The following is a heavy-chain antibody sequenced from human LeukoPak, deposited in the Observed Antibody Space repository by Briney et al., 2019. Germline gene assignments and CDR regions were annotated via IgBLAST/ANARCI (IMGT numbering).Heavy chain of an antibody. V-gene: IGHV1-18*01. D-gene: IGHD6-13*01. CDR3: ARDSSWYDLGY. J-gene: IGHJ4*02. CDR2: INTYNDNT. CDR1: GYIFNNYG. Sequence: ASVKVSCKASGYIFNNYGISWVRQAPGQGLEWMGWINTYNDNTNYAQKIQGRVTLTTDTSTSTAYMELRGLRSEDTAVYYCARDSSWYDLGYWGQGTLVTVSS.